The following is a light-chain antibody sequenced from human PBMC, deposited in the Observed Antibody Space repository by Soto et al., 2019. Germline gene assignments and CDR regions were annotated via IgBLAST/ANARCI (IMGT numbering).Light chain of an antibody. J-gene: IGKJ4*01. V-gene: IGKV3-15*01. CDR3: QQYNNWPLT. CDR2: DAS. Sequence: EIVMTQSPATLSVSPGERATLSCRASQSVSSNSAWYQQKPGQAPRLLIYDASTRATGIPATFSGSGSGTEFTLTISSLQSEDFAVYYCQQYNNWPLTFGGGTKVEIK. CDR1: QSVSSN.